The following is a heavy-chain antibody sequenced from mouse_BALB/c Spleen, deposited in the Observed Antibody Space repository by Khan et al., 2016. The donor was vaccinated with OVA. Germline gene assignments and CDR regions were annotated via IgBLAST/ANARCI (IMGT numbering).Heavy chain of an antibody. J-gene: IGHJ3*01. CDR2: ISTNYGDA. CDR1: GYTFTDYA. D-gene: IGHD1-1*02. V-gene: IGHV1S137*01. Sequence: QVRLQQSGAELVRPGVSVKISCKASGYTFTDYAMHWVKQRHAKSLEWIGVISTNYGDADYNQKFQGKASMTVDRSSSTVYMELARLTSDDSAIYYCVRGGKFAYWGQGTLVTVSA. CDR3: VRGGKFAY.